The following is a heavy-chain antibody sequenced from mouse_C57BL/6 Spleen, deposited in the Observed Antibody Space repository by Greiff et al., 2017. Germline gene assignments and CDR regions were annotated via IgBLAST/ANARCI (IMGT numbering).Heavy chain of an antibody. Sequence: EVQRVESGGGLVKPGGSLKLSCAASGFTFSDYGMHWVRQAPEKGLEWVAYISSGSSTIYYADTVKGRFTISRDNAKNTLFLQMTSLRSEDTAMYYCARQRYSNLSWFAYWGQGTLVTVSA. V-gene: IGHV5-17*01. CDR3: ARQRYSNLSWFAY. CDR2: ISSGSSTI. J-gene: IGHJ3*01. CDR1: GFTFSDYG. D-gene: IGHD2-5*01.